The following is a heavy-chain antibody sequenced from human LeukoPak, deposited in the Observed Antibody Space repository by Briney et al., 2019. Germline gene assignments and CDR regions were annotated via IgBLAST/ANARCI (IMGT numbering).Heavy chain of an antibody. CDR3: ARDSPRHGDY. V-gene: IGHV1-69*08. CDR1: GGTFSSYT. J-gene: IGHJ4*02. Sequence: SVKVSCKAFGGTFSSYTISWVRQAPGQGLEWMGRIIPILGTANYAQKFQGRVTITADKSTSTAYMELSSLRSEDTAVYYCARDSPRHGDYWGQGTLVTVSS. CDR2: IIPILGTA.